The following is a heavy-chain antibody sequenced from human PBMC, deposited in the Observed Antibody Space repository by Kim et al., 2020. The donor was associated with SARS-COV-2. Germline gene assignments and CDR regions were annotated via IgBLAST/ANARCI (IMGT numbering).Heavy chain of an antibody. J-gene: IGHJ4*02. Sequence: SETLSLTCAVYGGSFSGYYWSWIRQPPGKGLEWIGEINHSGSTNYNPSLKSRVTISVDTSKNQFSLKLSSVTAADTAVDYCARGKDYGGKLRHWGQGTLVTVSS. CDR2: INHSGST. D-gene: IGHD4-17*01. CDR3: ARGKDYGGKLRH. V-gene: IGHV4-34*01. CDR1: GGSFSGYY.